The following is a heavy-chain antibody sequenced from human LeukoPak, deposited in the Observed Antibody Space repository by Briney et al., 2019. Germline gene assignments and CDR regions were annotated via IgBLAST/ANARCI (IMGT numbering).Heavy chain of an antibody. J-gene: IGHJ4*02. CDR1: GFSFSDYN. V-gene: IGHV3-48*01. CDR2: ISSSSSTT. Sequence: GGSLRLSCAASGFSFSDYNMNWVRQAPGKWLEWVAYISSSSSTTHYADSVTGRFSISRDNAKSSLYLQMNSLRVEDTAVYYCARDLYSGSYYDFDYWGQGTLVTVSS. CDR3: ARDLYSGSYYDFDY. D-gene: IGHD1-26*01.